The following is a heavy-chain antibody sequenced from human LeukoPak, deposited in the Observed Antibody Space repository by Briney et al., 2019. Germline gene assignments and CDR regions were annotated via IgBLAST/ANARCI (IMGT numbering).Heavy chain of an antibody. V-gene: IGHV4-59*08. CDR1: GGSISRYY. CDR3: ARHGGSAYLYFFDY. CDR2: IYYSGST. J-gene: IGHJ4*02. D-gene: IGHD2-15*01. Sequence: SETLSLTCTVSGGSISRYYWSWIRQPPGKGLEWIGYIYYSGSTNYNPSLKSRVTISVDTSKSQFSLKLSSVTAADTAVYYCARHGGSAYLYFFDYWGQGTLVTVSS.